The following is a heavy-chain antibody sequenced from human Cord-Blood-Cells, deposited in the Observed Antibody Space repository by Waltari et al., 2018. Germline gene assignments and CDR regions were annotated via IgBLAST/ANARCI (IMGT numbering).Heavy chain of an antibody. Sequence: QVQLVPSGAEGKKPGAPVKVSGTASVYPFTGSYMHWVRQAPGQGLEWMGWINPNSGGTNYAQKFQGRVTMTRDTSISTAYMELSRLRSDDTAVYYCARDSGYWFDPWGQGTLVTVSS. CDR3: ARDSGYWFDP. J-gene: IGHJ5*02. CDR2: INPNSGGT. D-gene: IGHD5-12*01. V-gene: IGHV1-2*02. CDR1: VYPFTGSY.